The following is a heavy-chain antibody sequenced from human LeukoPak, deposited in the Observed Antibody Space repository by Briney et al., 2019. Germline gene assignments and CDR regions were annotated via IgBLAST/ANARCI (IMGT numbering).Heavy chain of an antibody. CDR3: ARGADGSGSYYPYYYYYYMDV. D-gene: IGHD3-10*01. V-gene: IGHV4-59*12. CDR1: GGSISTYY. CDR2: MYHSGIT. J-gene: IGHJ6*03. Sequence: SETLSLTCTVSGGSISTYYWSWIRQPPGKGLEWIGHMYHSGITNYNPSLKSRVTISVDTSKNQFSLKLSSVTAADTAVYYCARGADGSGSYYPYYYYYYMDVWGKGTTVTVSS.